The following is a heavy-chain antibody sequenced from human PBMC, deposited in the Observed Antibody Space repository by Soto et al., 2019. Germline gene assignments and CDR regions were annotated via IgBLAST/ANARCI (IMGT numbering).Heavy chain of an antibody. J-gene: IGHJ4*02. V-gene: IGHV1-69*08. Sequence: QVQLVQSGAEGKKPGSSVKVSCKASGGTFSSYTISWVRRAPGQGLEWMGRIIPILGIANYAETCQRRVTITADNSTNTDYMELRSLSSEDRAVYYWARDLRDTESGSFGYWGQGTLVTVSS. D-gene: IGHD5-18*01. CDR1: GGTFSSYT. CDR2: IIPILGIA. CDR3: ARDLRDTESGSFGY.